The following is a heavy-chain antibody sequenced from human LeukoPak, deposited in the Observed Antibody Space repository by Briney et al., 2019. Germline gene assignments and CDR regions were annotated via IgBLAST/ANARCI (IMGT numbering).Heavy chain of an antibody. Sequence: PGGSLRLSCAASGFTFSSYAMSWVRQAPGKGLEWVSTISNSGGSTYYADSVKGRFTISRDNSKNTLYLQMNSLRAEDTAVYYCARARDGYNFDYFDYWGQGTLVTVSS. CDR3: ARARDGYNFDYFDY. CDR1: GFTFSSYA. D-gene: IGHD5-24*01. CDR2: ISNSGGST. J-gene: IGHJ4*02. V-gene: IGHV3-23*01.